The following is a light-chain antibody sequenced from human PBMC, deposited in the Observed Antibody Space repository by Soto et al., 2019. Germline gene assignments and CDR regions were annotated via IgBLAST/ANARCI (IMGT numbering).Light chain of an antibody. CDR1: SSDVGGYNY. V-gene: IGLV2-14*01. CDR3: SLYTISSTLV. CDR2: DVS. J-gene: IGLJ2*01. Sequence: QSALTQSASVSGSPGQSITISCTGSSSDVGGYNYVSWYQQHPGKAPKFMIYDVSDRPSGVSNRFSGSKSGNTASLTISGLQAEDEADYYCSLYTISSTLVFGGGTQLTVL.